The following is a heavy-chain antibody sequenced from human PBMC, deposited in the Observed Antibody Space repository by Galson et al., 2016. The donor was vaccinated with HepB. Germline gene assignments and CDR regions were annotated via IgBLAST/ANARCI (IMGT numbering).Heavy chain of an antibody. CDR3: AKRHEYCPPVGCSVDY. D-gene: IGHD2/OR15-2a*01. CDR1: GFLFRSYG. Sequence: SLRLSCPGSGFLFRSYGMHWVRQAPGKGLEWVAADSMDGRRKFYSDSVKGRFTISRDNSNNMLFLQMDSLRPDDTAFYYCAKRHEYCPPVGCSVDYWGQGTLVSVSS. V-gene: IGHV3-30*18. J-gene: IGHJ4*02. CDR2: DSMDGRRK.